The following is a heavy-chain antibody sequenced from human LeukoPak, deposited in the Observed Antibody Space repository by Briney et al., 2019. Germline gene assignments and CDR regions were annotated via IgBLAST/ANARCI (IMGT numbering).Heavy chain of an antibody. V-gene: IGHV3-30*02. J-gene: IGHJ6*03. CDR1: GFTFSSYG. CDR2: IRYDGSNK. Sequence: PGGSPRLSCAASGFTFSSYGMHWVRQAPGKGLEWVAFIRYDGSNKYYVDSVKGRFTISRDNSKNTLYLQMNSLRAEDTAVYYCAKGRIAAHRHYYYYMDVWGKGTTVTVSS. CDR3: AKGRIAAHRHYYYYMDV. D-gene: IGHD6-6*01.